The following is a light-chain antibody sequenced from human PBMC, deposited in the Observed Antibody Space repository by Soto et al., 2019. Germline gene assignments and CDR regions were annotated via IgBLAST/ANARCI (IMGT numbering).Light chain of an antibody. Sequence: DIQMTQSPSSLSASVGDRVTITCRASQDISNYLAWYQQKPGKVPKLLIYAASTLQSGVPSRFSGSGSGTDFTLTISSLQPEDVATYYCLQTYTTLTWTFGQGTKVEI. V-gene: IGKV1-27*01. CDR1: QDISNY. CDR3: LQTYTTLTWT. CDR2: AAS. J-gene: IGKJ1*01.